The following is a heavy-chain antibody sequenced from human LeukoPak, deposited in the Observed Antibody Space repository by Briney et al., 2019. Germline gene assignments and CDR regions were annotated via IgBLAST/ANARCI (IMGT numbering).Heavy chain of an antibody. CDR3: ARSIVVVTAIYYFDY. Sequence: PGRSLRLSCAVSGFTFSSYAMHWVRQAPGKGLEWVAVMSYDGDNKYYTDSVKGRFTISRDNSKNTLYLQMNSLRAEDTAVYYCARSIVVVTAIYYFDYWGQGTLVTVSS. D-gene: IGHD2-21*02. CDR2: MSYDGDNK. J-gene: IGHJ4*02. CDR1: GFTFSSYA. V-gene: IGHV3-30*14.